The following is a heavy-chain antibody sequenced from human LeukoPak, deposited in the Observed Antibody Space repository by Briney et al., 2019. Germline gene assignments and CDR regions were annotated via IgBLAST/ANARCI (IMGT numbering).Heavy chain of an antibody. V-gene: IGHV3-7*01. CDR1: GFTFSSYW. J-gene: IGHJ4*02. CDR2: INQDGSEK. D-gene: IGHD6-13*01. CDR3: ATRSSHTSSWYVYLFWDY. Sequence: PGGSLRLSCAASGFTFSSYWMTWVRQAPGKGLERVANINQDGSEKNYVDSVKGRFTISRDNAKNSLYLQMNSLRAEDTAVYYCATRSSHTSSWYVYLFWDYWGQGALVTVSS.